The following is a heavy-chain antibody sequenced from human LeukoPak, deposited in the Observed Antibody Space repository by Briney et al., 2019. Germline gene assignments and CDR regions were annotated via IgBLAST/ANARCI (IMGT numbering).Heavy chain of an antibody. J-gene: IGHJ5*02. CDR3: ARVDQTVXXXXXWFDP. V-gene: IGHV4-4*07. CDR1: GGSISSYY. CDR2: IYTSGST. Sequence: SETLSLTCTVSGGSISSYYWSWIRQPAGKGLEWIGRIYTSGSTNYNPSLKSRVTMSVDTSKNQFSLKLSSVTAADTAVYYCARVDQTVXXXXXWFDPXXQXTXXTVX.